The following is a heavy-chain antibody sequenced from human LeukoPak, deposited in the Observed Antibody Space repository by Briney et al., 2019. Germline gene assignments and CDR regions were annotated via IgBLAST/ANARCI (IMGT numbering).Heavy chain of an antibody. J-gene: IGHJ5*02. CDR3: ARGGSSHHNWFDP. D-gene: IGHD2-15*01. CDR2: INPNSGGT. CDR1: GYTFTGYY. V-gene: IGHV1-2*02. Sequence: ASVKVSCKASGYTFTGYYMHWVRQAPGQGLEWMGWINPNSGGTNYAQKFQGRVTMTRDTSISTAYMELSRLRSNDTAVYYCARGGSSHHNWFDPWGQGTLVTVSS.